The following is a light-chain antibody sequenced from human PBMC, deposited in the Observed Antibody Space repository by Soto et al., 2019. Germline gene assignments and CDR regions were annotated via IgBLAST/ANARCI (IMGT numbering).Light chain of an antibody. CDR3: ASYTTSTSVV. Sequence: QSALTQPAYVSASHGQSITISCTGTSSDVGAYDYVSWYQHHPGKAPKLMIFDVSDRPSGVSNRFSGFKSGNTASLTISGLQAEDEADYYCASYTTSTSVVFGGGTKVTVL. J-gene: IGLJ2*01. CDR2: DVS. CDR1: SSDVGAYDY. V-gene: IGLV2-14*03.